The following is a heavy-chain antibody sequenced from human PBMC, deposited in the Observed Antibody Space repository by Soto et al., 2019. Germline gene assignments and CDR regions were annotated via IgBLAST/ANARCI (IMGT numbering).Heavy chain of an antibody. CDR3: AVLVYDSRLNYLYFDH. V-gene: IGHV4-4*02. J-gene: IGHJ4*02. Sequence: KTSETLSLTCDVSGVSISSCNWWSGVRQPPGKGLEWIAEVYNDGSANYHPSLESRATISVVRSKNQFSRRLSSVTAADTGKYYCAVLVYDSRLNYLYFDHWGQGTLVTVSS. CDR2: VYNDGSA. D-gene: IGHD3-22*01. CDR1: GVSISSCNW.